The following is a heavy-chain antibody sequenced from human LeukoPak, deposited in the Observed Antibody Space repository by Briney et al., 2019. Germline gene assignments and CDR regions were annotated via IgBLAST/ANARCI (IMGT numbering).Heavy chain of an antibody. Sequence: GGSLRLSCAASGFTFSSSAMTWVRQAPGKGLEWVSSLTGGSDNSEHADSVKGRFTISRDNSKNTLYLQMNSLRAEDTAVYYCAKAGMQANWNPRHDAFDIWGQGTMVTVSS. CDR1: GFTFSSSA. CDR2: LTGGSDNS. J-gene: IGHJ3*02. V-gene: IGHV3-23*01. CDR3: AKAGMQANWNPRHDAFDI. D-gene: IGHD1-1*01.